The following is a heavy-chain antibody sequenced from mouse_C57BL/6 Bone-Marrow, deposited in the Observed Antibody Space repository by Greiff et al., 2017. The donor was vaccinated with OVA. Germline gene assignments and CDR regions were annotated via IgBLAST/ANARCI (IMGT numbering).Heavy chain of an antibody. CDR1: GFTFSDYG. J-gene: IGHJ3*01. V-gene: IGHV5-17*01. CDR3: ANIYYDTLLAY. Sequence: EVQLMESGGGLVKPGGSLKLSCAASGFTFSDYGMHWVRQAPEKGLEWVAYISSGSSTIYYADKVKGRFTISRDNATSTLFLQITSLRSEDTAMYYCANIYYDTLLAYWGQGTLVTVSA. D-gene: IGHD2-4*01. CDR2: ISSGSSTI.